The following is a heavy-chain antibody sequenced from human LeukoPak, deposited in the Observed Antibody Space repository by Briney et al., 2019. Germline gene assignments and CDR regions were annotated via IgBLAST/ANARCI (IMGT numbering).Heavy chain of an antibody. V-gene: IGHV3-30*02. J-gene: IGHJ4*02. CDR2: IRYDGSNK. CDR3: AKDLRYCPDY. CDR1: GFTFSSYG. D-gene: IGHD2-15*01. Sequence: PGGSLRLSCAASGFTFSSYGMHWVRQAPGKGLEWVAFIRYDGSNKYYADSVKGRFPISRDNSKNTLYLQMNSLRAEDTAVYYCAKDLRYCPDYWGQGTLVTVSS.